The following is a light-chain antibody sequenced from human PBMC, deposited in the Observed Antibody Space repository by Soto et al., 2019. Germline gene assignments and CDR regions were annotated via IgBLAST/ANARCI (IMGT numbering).Light chain of an antibody. CDR1: QSISSW. Sequence: DIQMTQSPSTLSASVGDRVTITCRASQSISSWLAWYQQKPGKAPKLLIYDASSLESGVPSRFSGSGSGTEFTITISSLQPDDFATYYCRQYNSYLYTFGQGTKLEIK. J-gene: IGKJ2*01. CDR2: DAS. CDR3: RQYNSYLYT. V-gene: IGKV1-5*01.